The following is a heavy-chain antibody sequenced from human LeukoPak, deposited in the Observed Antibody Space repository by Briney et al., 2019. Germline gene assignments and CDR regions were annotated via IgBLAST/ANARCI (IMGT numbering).Heavy chain of an antibody. J-gene: IGHJ4*02. CDR2: INPNSGGT. CDR1: GYTFTGYY. D-gene: IGHD3-16*01. V-gene: IGHV1-2*02. CDR3: ARVRYRLAETYIDY. Sequence: GASVKVSCKASGYTFTGYYMHWVRQAPGQGLEWMGWINPNSGGTNYAQKFQGRVTMTRDTSIRTAYMELSRLRSDDTAVYYCARVRYRLAETYIDYWGQGTLVTVSS.